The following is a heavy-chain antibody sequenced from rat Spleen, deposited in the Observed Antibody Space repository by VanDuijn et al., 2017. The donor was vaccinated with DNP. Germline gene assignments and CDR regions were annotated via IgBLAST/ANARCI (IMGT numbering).Heavy chain of an antibody. Sequence: EVQLVESGGGLVQPGRSLKLSCAASGFTFSDYYMAWVRQAPTKGLELVAYISYAGGSTYHGDSVKGRFTISKNNAKYTQYLQMDSLRSEDTATYYCARHGPMAAILDYWGQGVMVTVSS. CDR1: GFTFSDYY. J-gene: IGHJ2*01. CDR2: ISYAGGST. CDR3: ARHGPMAAILDY. D-gene: IGHD1-2*01. V-gene: IGHV5S13*01.